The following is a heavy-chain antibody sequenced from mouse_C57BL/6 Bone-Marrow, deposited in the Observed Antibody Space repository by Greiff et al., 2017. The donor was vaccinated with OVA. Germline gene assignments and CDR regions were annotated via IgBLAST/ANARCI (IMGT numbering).Heavy chain of an antibody. V-gene: IGHV1-26*01. J-gene: IGHJ4*01. Sequence: EVQLQQSGPELVKPGASVKISCKASGYTFTDYYMNWVKQSHGKSLEWIGDINPNNGGTSYNQKFKGKATLTVDKSSSTAYMELRSLTSEDSAVYYCARLPGYYYGSIMDYWGQGTSVTVSS. D-gene: IGHD1-1*01. CDR3: ARLPGYYYGSIMDY. CDR2: INPNNGGT. CDR1: GYTFTDYY.